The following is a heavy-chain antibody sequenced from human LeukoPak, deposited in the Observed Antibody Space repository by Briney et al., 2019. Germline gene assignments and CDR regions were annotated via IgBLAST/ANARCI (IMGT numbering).Heavy chain of an antibody. CDR1: GYTFTSYY. CDR3: ARDSLHYDFWSGGGTFDY. V-gene: IGHV1-46*01. J-gene: IGHJ4*02. Sequence: ASVKVSCKASGYTFTSYYMHWVRQAPGQGLEWMGIINPSGGSTSYAQKFQGRVTMTRETSTSTVYMELSSLRSEDTAVYYCARDSLHYDFWSGGGTFDYWGQGTLVTVSS. CDR2: INPSGGST. D-gene: IGHD3-3*01.